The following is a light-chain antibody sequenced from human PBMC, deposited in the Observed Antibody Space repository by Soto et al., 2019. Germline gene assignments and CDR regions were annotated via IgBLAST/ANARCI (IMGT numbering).Light chain of an antibody. Sequence: EIVVTQSPATLSVSPGERVTLSCRASQSVSSSLAWYQQRPGQAPRLLIYDTSTMAAGIAARFSGSGSGTEFSLTISSLQSEDFAVYFCQQYVRWPPGTFGQGTTVHLK. J-gene: IGKJ1*01. CDR3: QQYVRWPPGT. V-gene: IGKV3-15*01. CDR2: DTS. CDR1: QSVSSS.